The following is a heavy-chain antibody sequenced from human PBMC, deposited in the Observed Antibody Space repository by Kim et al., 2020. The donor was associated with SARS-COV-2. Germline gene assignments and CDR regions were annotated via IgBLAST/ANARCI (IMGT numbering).Heavy chain of an antibody. J-gene: IGHJ3*02. D-gene: IGHD4-17*01. V-gene: IGHV3-23*01. CDR3: AKDLGYGDPLAVFDI. CDR2: ISGGAGST. Sequence: GGSLRLSCAAAGFPFSKFAMNWVRKAPGKGLEWVSVISGGAGSTYYADSVKGRFTISRDNSKNTLYLQMNSLRAEDTAIYSCAKDLGYGDPLAVFDIWGQGTMVTVSS. CDR1: GFPFSKFA.